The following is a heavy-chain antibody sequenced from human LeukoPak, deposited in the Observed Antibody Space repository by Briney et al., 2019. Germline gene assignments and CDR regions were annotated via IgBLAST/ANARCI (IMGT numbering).Heavy chain of an antibody. J-gene: IGHJ4*02. V-gene: IGHV4-39*07. Sequence: SETLSLTCTVSGGSISSSSYYWGWIRQPPGKGLEWIGSIYYSGSTYYNPSLKSRVTISVDTSKNQFSLKLSSVTAADTAVYYCAREASGIVATLDYWGQGTLVTVSS. CDR1: GGSISSSSYY. CDR2: IYYSGST. D-gene: IGHD5-12*01. CDR3: AREASGIVATLDY.